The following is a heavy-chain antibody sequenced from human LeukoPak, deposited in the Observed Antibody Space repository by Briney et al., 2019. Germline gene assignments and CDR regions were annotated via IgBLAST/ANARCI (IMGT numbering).Heavy chain of an antibody. CDR1: GFTFSSYW. CDR3: ARLGSRGGVAALDY. V-gene: IGHV3-74*01. J-gene: IGHJ4*02. CDR2: INSDGSST. Sequence: PGGSLRLSCAASGFTFSSYWMHWVRQAPGKGLVWVSRINSDGSSTSYADSVKGRFTISRDNAKNTLYLQMNSLRAEDTAVYYCARLGSRGGVAALDYWGQGTLVTVSS. D-gene: IGHD6-25*01.